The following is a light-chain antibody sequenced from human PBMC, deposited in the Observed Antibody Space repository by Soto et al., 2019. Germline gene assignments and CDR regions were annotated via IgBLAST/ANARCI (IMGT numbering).Light chain of an antibody. CDR3: QQNKDWPGT. CDR1: QSVSSY. Sequence: EILITQSPATLSVSPGERATLSCRASQSVSSYLAWFQQKTGQAPRLLIYDASTRDTGIPVRFSGSGSGTEFTLPLSRLQSEDFGVYYCQQNKDWPGTFGQGTKVDIK. CDR2: DAS. J-gene: IGKJ1*01. V-gene: IGKV3-15*01.